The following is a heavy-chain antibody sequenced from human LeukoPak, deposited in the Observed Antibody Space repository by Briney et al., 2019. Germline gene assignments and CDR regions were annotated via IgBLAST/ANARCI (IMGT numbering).Heavy chain of an antibody. V-gene: IGHV1-18*01. J-gene: IGHJ4*02. CDR2: ISAYNGNT. D-gene: IGHD3-22*01. CDR3: ARSALYYYDSSGYYED. CDR1: GYTFTSYG. Sequence: ASVKVSCKASGYTFTSYGISWVRQAPGQGLEWMGWISAYNGNTNYAQKLQGRVTMTTDTSTSTAYMELRSLRSDDTAVYYCARSALYYYDSSGYYEDWGQGTLVTVSS.